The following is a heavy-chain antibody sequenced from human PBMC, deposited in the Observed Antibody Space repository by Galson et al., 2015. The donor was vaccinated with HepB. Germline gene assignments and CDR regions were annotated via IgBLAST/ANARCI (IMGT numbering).Heavy chain of an antibody. Sequence: CAISGDSVSNNNVGWNWIRQSPSRGLEWLGRTYYRSKWYKDYALFVKSRITINADTSRNQISLQPNSMTPEDTAVYYCAYGVDFWGQGTTVTVSS. CDR1: GDSVSNNNVG. V-gene: IGHV6-1*01. CDR2: TYYRSKWYK. J-gene: IGHJ6*02. CDR3: AYGVDF.